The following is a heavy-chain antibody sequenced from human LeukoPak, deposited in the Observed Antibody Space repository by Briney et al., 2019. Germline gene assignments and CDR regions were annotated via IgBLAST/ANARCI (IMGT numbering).Heavy chain of an antibody. J-gene: IGHJ4*02. CDR2: ISSSSSTI. Sequence: GGSLRLSCAASGFTFSSYNMNWVRQAPGKGLEWVSYISSSSSTIYYADSVKGRFTISRDNAKNSLYLQMNSLRAEDTAVYYCAKDRSDYSNYALGVLDYRGQGTLVTVSS. CDR1: GFTFSSYN. D-gene: IGHD4-11*01. CDR3: AKDRSDYSNYALGVLDY. V-gene: IGHV3-48*01.